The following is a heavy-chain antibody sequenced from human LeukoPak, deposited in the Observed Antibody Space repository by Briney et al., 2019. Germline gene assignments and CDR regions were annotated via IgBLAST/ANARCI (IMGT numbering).Heavy chain of an antibody. V-gene: IGHV4-39*01. Sequence: PSETLSLTCTVSGGSISSSSYYWGWIRQPPGKGLEWIGSIYYSGSTYYNPSLKSRATISVDTSKNQFSLKLSSVTAADTAVYYCASTIYLYYYDSSGYYSLPFDYWGQGTLVTVSS. CDR1: GGSISSSSYY. J-gene: IGHJ4*02. D-gene: IGHD3-22*01. CDR2: IYYSGST. CDR3: ASTIYLYYYDSSGYYSLPFDY.